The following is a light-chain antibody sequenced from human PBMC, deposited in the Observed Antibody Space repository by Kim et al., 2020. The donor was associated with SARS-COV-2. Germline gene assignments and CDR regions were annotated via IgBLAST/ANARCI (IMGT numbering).Light chain of an antibody. CDR3: AIWDGSLSGWV. J-gene: IGLJ3*02. CDR1: SSNIASNS. V-gene: IGLV1-44*01. Sequence: QSVLTQPPSASETPGQRVTISCSGSSSNIASNSVSWYQQLPGTAPKLLIYSNNQRPSGVPDRVSGSKSGTSASLVISGLQSEDEADYYCAIWDGSLSGWVFGGGTQLTVL. CDR2: SNN.